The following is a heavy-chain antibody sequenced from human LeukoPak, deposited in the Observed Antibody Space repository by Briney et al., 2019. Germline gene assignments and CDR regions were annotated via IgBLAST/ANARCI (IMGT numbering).Heavy chain of an antibody. V-gene: IGHV3-30*18. J-gene: IGHJ4*02. CDR2: ISYDGSNK. CDR3: AKGLEGYCSSTSCPYFDY. CDR1: GFTFSSYG. Sequence: PGGSLRLSCAASGFTFSSYGMHRVRQAPGNGLEWVAVISYDGSNKYYADSVKGRFTISRDNSKNTLYLQMNSLRAEDTAVYYCAKGLEGYCSSTSCPYFDYWGQGTLVAVSS. D-gene: IGHD2-2*01.